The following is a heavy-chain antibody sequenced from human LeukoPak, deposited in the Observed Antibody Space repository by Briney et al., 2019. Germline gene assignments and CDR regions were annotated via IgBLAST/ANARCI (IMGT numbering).Heavy chain of an antibody. J-gene: IGHJ4*02. V-gene: IGHV3-53*01. Sequence: PGGSLRLSCAASGFTVSSNYMSWVRQAPGKGLEWVSVIYSGGSTYYADSVKGRFTISRDNSKNTLYLQMNSLRAEDTAVYYYARDRAYYYDSSARAANWGQGTLVTVSS. D-gene: IGHD3-22*01. CDR3: ARDRAYYYDSSARAAN. CDR1: GFTVSSNY. CDR2: IYSGGST.